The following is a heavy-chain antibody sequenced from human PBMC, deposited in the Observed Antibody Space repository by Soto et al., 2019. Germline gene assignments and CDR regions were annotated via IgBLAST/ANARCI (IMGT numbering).Heavy chain of an antibody. Sequence: WTWIRQSPGTGLEWIGEIRQSGFTNYNPSLESRVSMSVDTSKSQFSLQLTSVTAADTAVYYCARGLFSSGWYSYFDPWGQGTPVTVSS. D-gene: IGHD6-19*01. CDR2: IRQSGFT. J-gene: IGHJ5*02. V-gene: IGHV4-34*01. CDR3: ARGLFSSGWYSYFDP.